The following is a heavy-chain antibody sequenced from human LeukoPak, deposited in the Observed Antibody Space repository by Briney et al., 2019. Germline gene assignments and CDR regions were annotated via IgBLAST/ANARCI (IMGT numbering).Heavy chain of an antibody. Sequence: GGSLRLSCAASGFIVNSNYMIWVRQAPGKGLEWVGRIKSKTDGGTTDYAAPVKGRFTISRDDSKNTLYLQMNSLKTEDTAVYYCTTVEVGSQWLVPSIWGQGTMVTVSS. V-gene: IGHV3-15*07. CDR3: TTVEVGSQWLVPSI. D-gene: IGHD6-19*01. J-gene: IGHJ3*02. CDR2: IKSKTDGGTT. CDR1: GFIVNSNY.